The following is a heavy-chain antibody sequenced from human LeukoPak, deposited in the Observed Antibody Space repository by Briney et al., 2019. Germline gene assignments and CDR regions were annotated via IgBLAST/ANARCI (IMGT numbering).Heavy chain of an antibody. V-gene: IGHV3-30-3*01. CDR3: ATPLAYCGGECFGDYYYYGMDV. Sequence: GGSLKLSCAASGFTFSSYAMHWVRQAPGKGLEWVAVTSYDGSNKYYADSVKGRFTITRDNSTNTLYLQMNSLRAEDTAVYYCATPLAYCGGECFGDYYYYGMDVWGQGTTVTVSS. CDR2: TSYDGSNK. J-gene: IGHJ6*02. CDR1: GFTFSSYA. D-gene: IGHD2-21*01.